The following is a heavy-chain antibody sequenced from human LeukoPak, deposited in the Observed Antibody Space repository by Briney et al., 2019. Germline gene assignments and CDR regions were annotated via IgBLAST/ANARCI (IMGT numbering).Heavy chain of an antibody. CDR1: GFTFSSYA. CDR2: ISGSGGST. D-gene: IGHD4-17*01. Sequence: PAGYLTLSCAASGFTFSSYAMSWVRQAPGKGLEWFSAISGSGGSTYYADSVKGRFTISRDNSKNTLYLQMNSLRAEDTAVYYCAKGRNYGDYEAIFDYWGQGTLVTVSS. V-gene: IGHV3-23*01. J-gene: IGHJ4*02. CDR3: AKGRNYGDYEAIFDY.